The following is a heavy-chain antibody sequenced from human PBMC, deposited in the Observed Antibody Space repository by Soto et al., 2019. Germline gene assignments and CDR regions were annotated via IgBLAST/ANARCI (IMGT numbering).Heavy chain of an antibody. CDR3: AKDHGSSWYEIDY. Sequence: VQLLESGGGLVQPGGSLRLSCAASGFTFSNYAVTWVRQAPGKGLEWVSTVSGSGSSTYYADSVKGGFTISRDNSKNTLYLQMNSLRAEDTAVYYCAKDHGSSWYEIDYWGQGTLVTVSS. J-gene: IGHJ4*02. V-gene: IGHV3-23*01. CDR1: GFTFSNYA. CDR2: VSGSGSST. D-gene: IGHD6-13*01.